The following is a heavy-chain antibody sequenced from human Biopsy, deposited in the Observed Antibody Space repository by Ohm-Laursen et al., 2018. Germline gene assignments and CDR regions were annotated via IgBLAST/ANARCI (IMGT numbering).Heavy chain of an antibody. D-gene: IGHD3-16*01. CDR3: AKPSGGVSTTGFDP. CDR1: GYTFNAYY. Sequence: ASVKVSCKTSGYTFNAYYIHWMRQAPGQGLEWMGWINPATGETRYAQRFQGRVTMTRDTSVTTAYMQLSSLTSDDTALYYCAKPSGGVSTTGFDPWGQGTQVIVSS. CDR2: INPATGET. V-gene: IGHV1-2*02. J-gene: IGHJ5*02.